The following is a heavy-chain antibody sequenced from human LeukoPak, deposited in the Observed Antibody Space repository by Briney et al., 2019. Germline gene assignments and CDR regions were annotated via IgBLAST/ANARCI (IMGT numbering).Heavy chain of an antibody. V-gene: IGHV1-3*03. Sequence: ASVKVSCKASGYTFTSYAMHWVRQAPGQSLEWMGWINTGNSNTKYSQEFQGRVTMTRDTSTSTVYMELSSLRSEDTAVYYCARAIAVAYFDYWGQGTLVTVSS. CDR3: ARAIAVAYFDY. D-gene: IGHD6-19*01. CDR1: GYTFTSYA. J-gene: IGHJ4*02. CDR2: INTGNSNT.